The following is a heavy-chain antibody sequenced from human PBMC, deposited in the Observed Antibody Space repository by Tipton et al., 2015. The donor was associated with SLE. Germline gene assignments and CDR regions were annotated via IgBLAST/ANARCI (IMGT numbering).Heavy chain of an antibody. D-gene: IGHD7-27*01. CDR3: ARHLTGDRAFDI. J-gene: IGHJ3*02. CDR2: INHSGNR. V-gene: IGHV4-39*01. CDR1: GGSVSSSSKY. Sequence: TLSLTCTVSGGSVSSSSKYWAWIRQPPGKGLEWIGEINHSGNRNYNPSLESRITISKDTSKNQFSLNLKSVTATDTAVYYCARHLTGDRAFDIWGQGTLVTVSS.